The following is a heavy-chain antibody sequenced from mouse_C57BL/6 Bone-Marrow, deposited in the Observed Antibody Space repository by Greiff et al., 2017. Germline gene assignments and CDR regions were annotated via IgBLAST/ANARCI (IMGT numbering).Heavy chain of an antibody. CDR3: ARSSYYGTPFAY. V-gene: IGHV1-63*01. J-gene: IGHJ3*01. CDR1: GYTFTNYW. CDR2: IYPGGGYT. D-gene: IGHD1-1*02. Sequence: VHLVESGAELVRPGTSVKMSCKASGYTFTNYWIGWAKQRPGHGLEWIGDIYPGGGYTNYNEKFKGKATLTADKSSSTAYMQFSSLTSEDSAIYYCARSSYYGTPFAYWGQGTLVTVSA.